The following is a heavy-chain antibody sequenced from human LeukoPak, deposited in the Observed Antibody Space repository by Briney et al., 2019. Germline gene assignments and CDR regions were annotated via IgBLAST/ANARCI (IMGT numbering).Heavy chain of an antibody. Sequence: ASVKVSCKASGYTFTDYYMHWVRQAPGQGLEWMGWINPNSGGTNYQGRVTMTRDTSISTAYMELSRLRSDGTAVYYCARATSLVVPAADHYYYGLDVWGQGTTVTVSS. J-gene: IGHJ6*02. CDR2: INPNSGGT. D-gene: IGHD2-2*01. CDR3: ARATSLVVPAADHYYYGLDV. V-gene: IGHV1-2*02. CDR1: GYTFTDYY.